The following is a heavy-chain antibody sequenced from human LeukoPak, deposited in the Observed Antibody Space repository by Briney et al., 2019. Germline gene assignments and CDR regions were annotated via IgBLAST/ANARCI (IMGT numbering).Heavy chain of an antibody. CDR1: GFIFSSFE. CDR2: ISGSGSNG. Sequence: GGSLRLSCSASGFIFSSFEVNWGRQAPGEGRGWVSYISGSGSNGYYADSVRGRFTISRDNAKNSLYLQMNSMRAEDTAVYYCAREPFDYWGQGTLVTVSS. V-gene: IGHV3-48*03. CDR3: AREPFDY. J-gene: IGHJ4*02.